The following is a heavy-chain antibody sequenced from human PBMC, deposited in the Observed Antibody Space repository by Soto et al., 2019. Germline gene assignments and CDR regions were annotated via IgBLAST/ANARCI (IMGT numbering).Heavy chain of an antibody. D-gene: IGHD6-19*01. CDR2: IWYDGSNK. V-gene: IGHV3-33*01. CDR1: GFTFSSYG. CDR3: ARTYSSGWYIGAFDI. Sequence: PGGSLRLSCAASGFTFSSYGMHWVRQAPGKGLEWVAVIWYDGSNKYYADSVKGRFTISRDNSKNTLYLQMNSLRAEDTAVYYCARTYSSGWYIGAFDIWGQGTMVTVSS. J-gene: IGHJ3*02.